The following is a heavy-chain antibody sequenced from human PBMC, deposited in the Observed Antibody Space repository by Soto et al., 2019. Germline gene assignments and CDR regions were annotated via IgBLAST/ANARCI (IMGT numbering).Heavy chain of an antibody. J-gene: IGHJ1*01. CDR1: GFSLNTRGVG. Sequence: QITLKESGPTLVKPTQTLALNCTFSGFSLNTRGVGVAWIRQPPGKALEWLAVTYWDDDRRYRPSLTDRLTITKDISTNQVVLTMTNMDPVDTGTYYCAHLVPGPLSFAYWGQGALVTVSS. CDR2: TYWDDDR. CDR3: AHLVPGPLSFAY. V-gene: IGHV2-5*02. D-gene: IGHD6-19*01.